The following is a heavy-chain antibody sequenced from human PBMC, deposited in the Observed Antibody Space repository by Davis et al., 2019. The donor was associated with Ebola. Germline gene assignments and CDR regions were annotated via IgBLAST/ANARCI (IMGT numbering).Heavy chain of an antibody. V-gene: IGHV3-43*02. Sequence: GESLKISCAAPGLTFHDHAMSRVRPAPGKALEWVSLISGNGYGTEYGDSVKGRFTISRDNSKNFLYLQVNDLRPEDTALYFCAKTRGYRLYYFEYWGQGTLVTVSS. CDR1: GLTFHDHA. CDR2: ISGNGYGT. CDR3: AKTRGYRLYYFEY. J-gene: IGHJ4*02. D-gene: IGHD5-18*01.